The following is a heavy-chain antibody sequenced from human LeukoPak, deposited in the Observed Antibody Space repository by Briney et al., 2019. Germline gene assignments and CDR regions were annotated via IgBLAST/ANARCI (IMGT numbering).Heavy chain of an antibody. Sequence: PSETLSLTCTVSGGSISSHYWSWIRQPPGKGLEWIGYIYYSGSTNYNPSLKSRVTISVDTSKNQFSLKLSSVTAADTAVYYCAREVRGSGWYFEYYYCMDVWGEGTTVTVSS. CDR3: AREVRGSGWYFEYYYCMDV. V-gene: IGHV4-59*11. CDR2: IYYSGST. D-gene: IGHD6-19*01. J-gene: IGHJ6*03. CDR1: GGSISSHY.